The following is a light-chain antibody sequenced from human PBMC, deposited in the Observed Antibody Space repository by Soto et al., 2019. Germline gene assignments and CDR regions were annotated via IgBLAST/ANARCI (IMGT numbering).Light chain of an antibody. CDR3: HQTYSTPYT. J-gene: IGKJ2*01. Sequence: IQMTQSPSSLSASVGDRVTITCRANQRITTYLNWYQQKPGEAPKLLISTSGTLQRGVPSRFSGSGSGTDFTLTITALRPEDFATYFCHQTYSTPYTFGQGTKLEIK. CDR2: TSG. CDR1: QRITTY. V-gene: IGKV1-39*01.